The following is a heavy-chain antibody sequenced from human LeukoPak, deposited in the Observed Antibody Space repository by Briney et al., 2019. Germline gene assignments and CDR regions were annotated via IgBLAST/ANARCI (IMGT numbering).Heavy chain of an antibody. CDR3: ARDSDGEGG. D-gene: IGHD3-10*01. CDR1: GFTFSSYA. CDR2: ISYDGSNK. Sequence: GRSLRLSCAASGFTFSSYAMHWVRQAPGKGLEWVAVISYDGSNKHYADSVKGRFTISRDNSKNTLYLQMNSLRAEDTAVYYCARDSDGEGGWGQGTLVTVSS. J-gene: IGHJ4*02. V-gene: IGHV3-30-3*01.